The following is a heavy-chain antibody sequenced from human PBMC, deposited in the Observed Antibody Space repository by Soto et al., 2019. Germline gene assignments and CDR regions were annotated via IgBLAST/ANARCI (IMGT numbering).Heavy chain of an antibody. D-gene: IGHD6-6*01. V-gene: IGHV3-48*03. Sequence: EVQLVESGGGLVQPGGSLRLSCAASGFTFSSYEMNWVRQAPGKGLEWVSYISSSGSTIYYADSVKGRFTISRDNAKNSLYLQMNSLRAEDTAVYYCAREPTLGWLYSSSLYDYWGQGTLVTVSS. J-gene: IGHJ4*02. CDR1: GFTFSSYE. CDR3: AREPTLGWLYSSSLYDY. CDR2: ISSSGSTI.